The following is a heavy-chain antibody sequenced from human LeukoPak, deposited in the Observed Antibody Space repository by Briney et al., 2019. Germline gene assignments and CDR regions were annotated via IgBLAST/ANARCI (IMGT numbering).Heavy chain of an antibody. D-gene: IGHD6-6*01. J-gene: IGHJ5*02. CDR3: AKDRDSSSSWFDP. Sequence: GGSLRLPCAASGFNFSSYAKSWVRQAPGKGLEWVSAISGSGGSTYYPDSVKGRFTISRDNSQNTLYLQMNSLRAEDTAVYYCAKDRDSSSSWFDPWGQGTLVTVSS. CDR1: GFNFSSYA. V-gene: IGHV3-23*01. CDR2: ISGSGGST.